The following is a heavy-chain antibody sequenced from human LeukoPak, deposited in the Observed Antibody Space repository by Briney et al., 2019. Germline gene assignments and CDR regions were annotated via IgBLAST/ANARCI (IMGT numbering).Heavy chain of an antibody. J-gene: IGHJ4*02. CDR1: GFAFINYG. D-gene: IGHD6-19*01. V-gene: IGHV3-30*18. CDR3: AKEIHPRSSNGWPFDY. CDR2: ISHDGSVK. Sequence: GRSLRLSCAASGFAFINYGMHWVRQAPGRGLDWVAVISHDGSVKHYTDSVKGRFTISRDNSRNTLYLQMNSLGTEDTAVYYCAKEIHPRSSNGWPFDYWGQGTLVTVSS.